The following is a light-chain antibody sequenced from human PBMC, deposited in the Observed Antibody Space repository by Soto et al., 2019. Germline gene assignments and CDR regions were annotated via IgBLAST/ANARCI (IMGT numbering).Light chain of an antibody. CDR3: QQYNNYPLT. V-gene: IGKV1-5*01. CDR2: DAS. CDR1: QSISSW. Sequence: DIQMTQSPSTLSASVGDRVTITCRASQSISSWLAWYQQKPEKAPKVLIYDASSLESGVPSRFSGSGSGTEFTLTISSLQPDDFATYYCQQYNNYPLTFGQGTKVETK. J-gene: IGKJ1*01.